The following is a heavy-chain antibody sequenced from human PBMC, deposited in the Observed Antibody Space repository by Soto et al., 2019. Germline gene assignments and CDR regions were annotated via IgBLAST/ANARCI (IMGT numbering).Heavy chain of an antibody. D-gene: IGHD3-22*01. V-gene: IGHV4-59*08. CDR1: GGPMTAYY. CDR2: TYYSGTT. J-gene: IGHJ4*02. CDR3: ARLRVVYYYYDSSGYYDGFDY. Sequence: SETLSLTCTVSGGPMTAYYWSWIRQPPGKGLEWLGYTYYSGTTQYNPSLESRITISVDTSKNQFSLKLSSVTAADTAVYYCARLRVVYYYYDSSGYYDGFDYWGQGTLVTVSS.